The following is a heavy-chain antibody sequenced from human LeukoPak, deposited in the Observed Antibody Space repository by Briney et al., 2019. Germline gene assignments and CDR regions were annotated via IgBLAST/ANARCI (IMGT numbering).Heavy chain of an antibody. D-gene: IGHD2-15*01. CDR1: GFTFSSYG. J-gene: IGHJ6*03. CDR3: ARHYGILSHGYYYFYMDV. V-gene: IGHV3-30*02. CDR2: IRYDGSNK. Sequence: GGSLRLSCAASGFTFSSYGMHWVRQAPGKGLEWVAFIRYDGSNKYYADSVKGRFTISRDNSKNTLYLQMNSLRAEDTAVYYCARHYGILSHGYYYFYMDVWGKGTTVTVSS.